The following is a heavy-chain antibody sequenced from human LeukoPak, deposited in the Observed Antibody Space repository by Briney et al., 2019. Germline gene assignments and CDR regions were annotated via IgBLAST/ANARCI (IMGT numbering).Heavy chain of an antibody. CDR3: ARDPWVVVVAARSYGMDV. Sequence: PEASVKVSCKASGYTFTSYGISWVRQAPGQGLEWMGWISAYNGNTNYAQKLQGRVTMTTDTSTSTAYMELRSLRSDDTAVYYCARDPWVVVVAARSYGMDVWGQGTTVTVSS. D-gene: IGHD2-15*01. CDR1: GYTFTSYG. CDR2: ISAYNGNT. J-gene: IGHJ6*02. V-gene: IGHV1-18*01.